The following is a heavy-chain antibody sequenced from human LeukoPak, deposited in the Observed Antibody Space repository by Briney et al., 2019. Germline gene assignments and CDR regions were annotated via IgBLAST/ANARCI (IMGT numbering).Heavy chain of an antibody. J-gene: IGHJ4*02. D-gene: IGHD3-16*01. CDR1: GFTLSSYW. Sequence: PGGSLRLSCAASGFTLSSYWMHWVRQAPGKGLVWVSRINSDGSDTRYAGSVKGRFTISRDNAKNTLYLQMNSLRAEDTAVYCCAREFGLGYWGQGTLVTVSS. CDR2: INSDGSDT. CDR3: AREFGLGY. V-gene: IGHV3-74*01.